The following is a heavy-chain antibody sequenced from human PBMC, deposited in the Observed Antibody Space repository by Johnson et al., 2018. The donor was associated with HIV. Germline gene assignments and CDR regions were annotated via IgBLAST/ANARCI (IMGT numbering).Heavy chain of an antibody. Sequence: VQLVESGGGLVQPGGSLRLSCAASGITVGTNYMSWVRQAPGKGLEWVSVIFSVGDVYYADSVKGRFTISRDNSKNMVYLQMNSLRAEDTAVYYCARGMTTVTNHDAFDIWGQGTMVTVSS. CDR2: IFSVGDV. CDR1: GITVGTNY. V-gene: IGHV3-66*01. J-gene: IGHJ3*02. D-gene: IGHD4-17*01. CDR3: ARGMTTVTNHDAFDI.